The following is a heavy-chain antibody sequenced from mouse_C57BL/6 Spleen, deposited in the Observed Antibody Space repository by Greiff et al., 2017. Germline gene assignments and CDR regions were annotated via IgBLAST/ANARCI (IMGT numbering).Heavy chain of an antibody. D-gene: IGHD2-1*01. J-gene: IGHJ3*01. Sequence: EVHLVESGPVLVKPGASVKMSCKASGYTFTDYYMNWVKQSHGKSLEWIGVINPYNGGTSYNQKFKGKATLTVDKSSSTAYMELNSLTSEDSAVYYCARSGGNPWFAYWGQGTLVTVSA. CDR3: ARSGGNPWFAY. V-gene: IGHV1-19*01. CDR1: GYTFTDYY. CDR2: INPYNGGT.